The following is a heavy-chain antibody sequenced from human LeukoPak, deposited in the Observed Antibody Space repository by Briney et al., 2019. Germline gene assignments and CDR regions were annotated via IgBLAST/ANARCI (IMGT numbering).Heavy chain of an antibody. V-gene: IGHV4-4*07. J-gene: IGHJ4*02. CDR3: ARTPMIAVAGTFDY. D-gene: IGHD6-19*01. CDR2: IYTSGST. Sequence: PSETLSLTCTVSGGSIGSYYWSWIRQPAGKGLEWIGRIYTSGSTNYNPSLKSRVTMSVDTSKNQFSLKLSSVTAADTAVYYCARTPMIAVAGTFDYWGQGTLVTVSS. CDR1: GGSIGSYY.